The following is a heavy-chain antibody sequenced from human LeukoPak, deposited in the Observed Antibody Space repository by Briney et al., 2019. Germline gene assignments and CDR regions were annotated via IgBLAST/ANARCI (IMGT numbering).Heavy chain of an antibody. D-gene: IGHD6-13*01. V-gene: IGHV1-46*01. CDR2: INPSGGTT. CDR1: GYTFTGYY. Sequence: GASVKVSCKASGYTFTGYYMHWVRQAPGQGLEWMGIINPSGGTTRFAQKVQGRVTMTRDTSTSTVYMELSGLRSEDTAMYYCARDPGYSSTALYFDYWGQGTLVTVSS. CDR3: ARDPGYSSTALYFDY. J-gene: IGHJ4*02.